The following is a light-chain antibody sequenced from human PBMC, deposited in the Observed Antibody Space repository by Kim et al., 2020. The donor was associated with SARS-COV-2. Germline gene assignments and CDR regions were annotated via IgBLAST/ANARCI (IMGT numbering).Light chain of an antibody. CDR1: KLVYKY. CDR2: HDA. J-gene: IGLJ3*02. Sequence: QTPSISCLDTKLVYKYAAWYQQKPGRSPVLVIFHDAKRPSGIPERFSGSNSGNTANLTISGTQAMDEADYFCQAWDSTTVAFGGGTQLTVL. CDR3: QAWDSTTVA. V-gene: IGLV3-1*01.